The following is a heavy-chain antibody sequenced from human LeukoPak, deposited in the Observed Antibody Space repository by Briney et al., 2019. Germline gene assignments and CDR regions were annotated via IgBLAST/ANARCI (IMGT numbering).Heavy chain of an antibody. D-gene: IGHD4-23*01. CDR2: IYTSGST. CDR1: GVSISSGSYY. V-gene: IGHV4-61*02. Sequence: SETLSLTCTVSGVSISSGSYYWSWVRQPAGKGLEWIGRIYTSGSTNYNPSLKSRVTISVDTSTNQFYLQLSSVTAADTAVYYCARVYDYGGNFFDYWGQGTLVTVSS. J-gene: IGHJ4*02. CDR3: ARVYDYGGNFFDY.